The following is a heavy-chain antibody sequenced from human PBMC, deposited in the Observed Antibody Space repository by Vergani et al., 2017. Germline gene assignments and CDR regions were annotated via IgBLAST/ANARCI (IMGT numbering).Heavy chain of an antibody. CDR1: GFTFSSYA. CDR2: ISYDGSNK. CDR3: AKSAYYDFWSGSQGTYYYYGMDV. J-gene: IGHJ6*02. Sequence: VQLVESGGGVVQPGRSLRLSCAASGFTFSSYAMHWVRQAPGKGLEWVAVISYDGSNKYYADSVKGRFTISRDNSKNTLYLQMNSLRAEDTAVYYCAKSAYYDFWSGSQGTYYYYGMDVWGQGTTVTVSS. V-gene: IGHV3-30-3*02. D-gene: IGHD3-3*01.